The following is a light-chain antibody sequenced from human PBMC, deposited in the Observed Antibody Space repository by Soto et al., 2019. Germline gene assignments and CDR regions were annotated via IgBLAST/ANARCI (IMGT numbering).Light chain of an antibody. CDR2: DIS. CDR3: CSYAGSYTYNYV. CDR1: SSDVGGYNY. V-gene: IGLV2-11*01. J-gene: IGLJ1*01. Sequence: QSVLTQPRSVSGSPGQSVTISCTGTSSDVGGYNYVSWHQQHPGKAPKLMIYDISKRPSGVPDRFSGSKSGNTASLTISGLQAEDEADYYCCSYAGSYTYNYVFGTGTKVTVL.